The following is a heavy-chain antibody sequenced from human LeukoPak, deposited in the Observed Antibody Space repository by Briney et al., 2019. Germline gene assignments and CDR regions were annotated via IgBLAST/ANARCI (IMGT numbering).Heavy chain of an antibody. D-gene: IGHD4-17*01. CDR3: ARYGHSPFFDY. CDR2: INPSGGST. CDR1: GYTFTDYY. V-gene: IGHV1-46*01. Sequence: ASVKVSCKASGYTFTDYYIHSVRQAPGQGLEWMGIINPSGGSTTNAQKFQGRVIMTRDMSTSTVYMELSSLRSEDTAVYFCARYGHSPFFDYWGQGTLVIVSS. J-gene: IGHJ4*02.